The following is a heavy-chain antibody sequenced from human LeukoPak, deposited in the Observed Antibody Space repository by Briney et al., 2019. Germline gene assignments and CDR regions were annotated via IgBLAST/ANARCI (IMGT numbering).Heavy chain of an antibody. V-gene: IGHV1-18*01. CDR1: GYTFTSYG. CDR2: VSTYADNT. J-gene: IGHJ4*02. Sequence: ASVKVSCKTSGYTFTSYGITWVRQAPGQGLEWMGWVSTYADNTNYVQKIQGRVTMTTDTSTSTAYMELRSLRSDDTAVYYCARDCIGCHGFDYWGQGTLVTVSS. CDR3: ARDCIGCHGFDY. D-gene: IGHD2-15*01.